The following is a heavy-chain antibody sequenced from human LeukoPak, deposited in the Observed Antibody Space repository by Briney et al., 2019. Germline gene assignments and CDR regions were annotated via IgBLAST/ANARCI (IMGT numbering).Heavy chain of an antibody. CDR2: IYYSGSN. CDR3: ARDAVEYFDY. Sequence: SHTLSLTCTVSGGSISSGGYYWSWIRQHPGKGLEWIEYIYYSGSNYYNPSLKSRVTISVDTSKNQFSLKLSSVTAADTAVYYCARDAVEYFDYWGQGTLVTVSS. V-gene: IGHV4-31*03. CDR1: GGSISSGGYY. J-gene: IGHJ4*02.